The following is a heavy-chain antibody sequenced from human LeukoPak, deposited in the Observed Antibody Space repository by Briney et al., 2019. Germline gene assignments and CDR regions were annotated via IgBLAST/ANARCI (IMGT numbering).Heavy chain of an antibody. CDR1: GYTFTSYA. D-gene: IGHD6-19*01. CDR2: INAGNGNT. J-gene: IGHJ5*02. CDR3: ARVRLVGEELNWFDP. V-gene: IGHV1-3*01. Sequence: ASVKVSCKASGYTFTSYAMHWVRQAPGQRLEWMGWINAGNGNTKYSQKFQGRVTITRDTSTSTAYMELSSLRSEDTAVYYCARVRLVGEELNWFDPWGQGTLVTVSS.